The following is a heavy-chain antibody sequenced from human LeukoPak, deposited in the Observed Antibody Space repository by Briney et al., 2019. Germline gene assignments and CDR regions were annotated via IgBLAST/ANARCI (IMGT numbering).Heavy chain of an antibody. CDR2: MYYGGST. V-gene: IGHV4-59*11. D-gene: IGHD3-22*01. CDR1: GDSIRCHH. Sequence: SETLSLSCIVSGDSIRCHHWNWIRQPPGKGLEGIGYMYYGGSTNYNPSLKSRVTISLDTSKNQFSLILTSVTAADTAVYYCARDGSSGYYHFDNWGQGTLVTVSS. CDR3: ARDGSSGYYHFDN. J-gene: IGHJ4*02.